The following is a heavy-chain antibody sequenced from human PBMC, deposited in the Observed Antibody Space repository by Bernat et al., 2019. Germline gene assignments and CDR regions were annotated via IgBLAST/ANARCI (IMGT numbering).Heavy chain of an antibody. CDR2: ILSNDEK. V-gene: IGHV2-26*01. D-gene: IGHD1-26*01. CDR1: GFSLSNARMG. Sequence: QVTLKESGPVLVKPTETLTLTCTVSGFSLSNARMGVSWIRQPPGKALEWLAHILSNDEKSYSTSLKSRLTISKDTSKSQVVLTMTNMDPVDTAAYYCARTIVGAFDYWGQGTLVTGSS. J-gene: IGHJ4*02. CDR3: ARTIVGAFDY.